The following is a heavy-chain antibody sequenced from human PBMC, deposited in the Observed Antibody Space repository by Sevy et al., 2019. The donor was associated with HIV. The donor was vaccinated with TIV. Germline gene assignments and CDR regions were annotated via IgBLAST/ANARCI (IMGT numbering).Heavy chain of an antibody. Sequence: GGSLRFSCAASGFTFSSYSMNWVRQAPGKGLEWVSYISSSSSTIYYADSVKGRFIISRDNAKNSLYLQMNSLRAEDTAVYYCARDRPLDYWGQGTLVTVSS. CDR3: ARDRPLDY. CDR2: ISSSSSTI. CDR1: GFTFSSYS. V-gene: IGHV3-48*01. J-gene: IGHJ4*02.